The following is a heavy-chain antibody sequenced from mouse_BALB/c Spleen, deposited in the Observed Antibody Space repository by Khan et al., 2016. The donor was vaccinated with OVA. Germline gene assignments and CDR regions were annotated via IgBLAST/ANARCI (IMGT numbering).Heavy chain of an antibody. CDR3: ASVGYWYFDV. J-gene: IGHJ1*01. Sequence: QIQLVQSGPEVKKPGETVKISCKASGYSCTNYGMNWVRQATGKGLKWMGWRNTYTGEPTSADDFKGRFAYSLETSARTAYLQINNLKNDDTATYFCASVGYWYFDVWGAGTTVTVSS. CDR2: RNTYTGEP. V-gene: IGHV9-3-1*01. CDR1: GYSCTNYG.